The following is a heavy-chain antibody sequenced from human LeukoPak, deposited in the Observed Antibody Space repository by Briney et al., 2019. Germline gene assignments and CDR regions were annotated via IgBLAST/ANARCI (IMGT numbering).Heavy chain of an antibody. CDR1: GCTFSSYY. J-gene: IGHJ4*02. D-gene: IGHD3-22*01. Sequence: WETLCLSCAASGCTFSSYYRNWVRQAPGKGLEWIGNIYTSGSTNYNPSPASGVTILVDTSKYQYSLKLSSVTAADTAVYYCARHFSPFSYDSSRYYPTYFDYRLQGTLVTVRS. CDR3: ARHFSPFSYDSSRYYPTYFDY. CDR2: IYTSGST. V-gene: IGHV4-4*09.